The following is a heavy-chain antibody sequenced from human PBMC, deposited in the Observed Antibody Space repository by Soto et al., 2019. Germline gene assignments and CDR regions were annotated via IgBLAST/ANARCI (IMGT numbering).Heavy chain of an antibody. V-gene: IGHV4-4*07. D-gene: IGHD1-26*01. J-gene: IGHJ4*02. CDR2: IYTSGST. Sequence: PSETLSLTWTVSGGSISGYYWSWSQQPAGKGLEWIGRIYTSGSTNYNPSLKSRVTMSVDTSKNQFSLKLSSVTAADTAVYYCARVGEATDHFDYWGQGTLVTVSS. CDR1: GGSISGYY. CDR3: ARVGEATDHFDY.